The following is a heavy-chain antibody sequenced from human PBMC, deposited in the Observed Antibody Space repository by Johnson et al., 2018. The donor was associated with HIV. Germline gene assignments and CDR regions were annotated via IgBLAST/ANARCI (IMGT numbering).Heavy chain of an antibody. CDR1: GFTVSSNY. CDR2: IYSGGST. J-gene: IGHJ3*02. Sequence: VQLVESGGGLIQPGGSLRLSCAASGFTVSSNYMSWVRQAPGKGLEWVSVIYSGGSTGYADFVKGRFTISRDNAKNSLYLQMNSLRAEDTAVYYCVREEGNDILTRGDAFVIWGQGTMVTVSS. V-gene: IGHV3-53*01. D-gene: IGHD3-9*01. CDR3: VREEGNDILTRGDAFVI.